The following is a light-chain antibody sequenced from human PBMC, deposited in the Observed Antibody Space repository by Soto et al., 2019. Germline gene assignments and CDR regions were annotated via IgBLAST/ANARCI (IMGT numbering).Light chain of an antibody. CDR2: DVS. CDR1: SSDVGAYNY. J-gene: IGLJ3*02. CDR3: SSNTTATTRV. V-gene: IGLV2-14*01. Sequence: QSALTQPASVSGSPGQSITISCTGTSSDVGAYNYVSWYQQHPGKAPKLMIFDVSNRPSGVSNRFSGSKSGNTASLTISGLQAEDQADYYCSSNTTATTRVFGGGTKLTVL.